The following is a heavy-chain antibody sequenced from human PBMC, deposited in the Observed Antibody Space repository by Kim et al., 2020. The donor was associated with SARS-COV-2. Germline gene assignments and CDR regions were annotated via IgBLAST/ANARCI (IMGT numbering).Heavy chain of an antibody. Sequence: IYYADSVEGRFTVSRDNAKNSLYLQMNTLRDEDTAEYYCARLVRYDMDVWGQGTTVTVSS. V-gene: IGHV3-48*02. CDR2: I. J-gene: IGHJ6*02. D-gene: IGHD3-10*01. CDR3: ARLVRYDMDV.